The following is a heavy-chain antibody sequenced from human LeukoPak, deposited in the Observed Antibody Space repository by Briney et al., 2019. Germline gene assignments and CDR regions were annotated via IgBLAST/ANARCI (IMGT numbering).Heavy chain of an antibody. CDR2: IYYSGST. Sequence: SETLSLTCTVSGGSISTYYWSWIRQPPGKGLEYIGYIYYSGSTNYNPSLKSRVTMSLDTSKNQFSLKLSSVTAADTAVYYCARLFEVVDAFDIWGQGTMVTVSS. CDR1: GGSISTYY. CDR3: ARLFEVVDAFDI. V-gene: IGHV4-59*01. J-gene: IGHJ3*02. D-gene: IGHD2-21*01.